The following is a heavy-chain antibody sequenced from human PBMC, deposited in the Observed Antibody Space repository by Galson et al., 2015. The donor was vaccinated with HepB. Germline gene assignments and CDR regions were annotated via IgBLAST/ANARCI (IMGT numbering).Heavy chain of an antibody. J-gene: IGHJ4*02. Sequence: SVKVSCKASGGTFSSYAISWVRQAPGQGLEWMGGIIPIFGTANYAQKFQGRVTITADKTTSTAYMELSSLRSEDTAVYYCASAFWSGYYPYSFDYWGQGTLVTVSS. V-gene: IGHV1-69*06. D-gene: IGHD3-3*01. CDR2: IIPIFGTA. CDR1: GGTFSSYA. CDR3: ASAFWSGYYPYSFDY.